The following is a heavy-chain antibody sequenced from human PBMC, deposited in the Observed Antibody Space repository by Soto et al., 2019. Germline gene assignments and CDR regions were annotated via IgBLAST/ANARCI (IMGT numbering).Heavy chain of an antibody. CDR1: GISFKKYT. CDR2: ILSDGKKK. D-gene: IGHD2-21*01. CDR3: ARDDADHIDY. Sequence: QVQLVESGGGVVPPGRSLRLSCAASGISFKKYTRHWVRQAPGKGLEWVAGILSDGKKKYYADSVQGRFTISRDNSKNTLYVQINSLRPDDTALYYCARDDADHIDYWGQGTLVTVSS. V-gene: IGHV3-30*04. J-gene: IGHJ4*02.